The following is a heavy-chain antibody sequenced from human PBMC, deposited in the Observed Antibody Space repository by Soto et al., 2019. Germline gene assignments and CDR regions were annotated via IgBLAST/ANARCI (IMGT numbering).Heavy chain of an antibody. V-gene: IGHV4-4*02. D-gene: IGHD3-22*01. J-gene: IGHJ4*02. CDR2: VYNDGSA. Sequence: SETLSLTCDVSAVSISSGNWWRWVRQPPGKGREGIAEVYNDGSANYHPSLESRATTSVDRSKNQFSRRLSSVTAADTGKYYCARLVYDSRLNYLYFDHWGQGTLVTVS. CDR3: ARLVYDSRLNYLYFDH. CDR1: AVSISSGNW.